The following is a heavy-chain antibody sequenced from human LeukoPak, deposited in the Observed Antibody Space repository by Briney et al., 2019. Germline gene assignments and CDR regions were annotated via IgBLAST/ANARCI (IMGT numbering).Heavy chain of an antibody. J-gene: IGHJ4*02. V-gene: IGHV4-34*01. D-gene: IGHD2-15*01. Sequence: PSETLSLTCAVYGGSFSGYYWSWIRQPPGKGLEWIGEINHIGSTNYNPSLKSRVTISVDTSKNQFSLKLSSVTAADTAVYFCVRVGVVVAATRWTTPRRSYYFDYWGQGTLVTVSP. CDR1: GGSFSGYY. CDR2: INHIGST. CDR3: VRVGVVVAATRWTTPRRSYYFDY.